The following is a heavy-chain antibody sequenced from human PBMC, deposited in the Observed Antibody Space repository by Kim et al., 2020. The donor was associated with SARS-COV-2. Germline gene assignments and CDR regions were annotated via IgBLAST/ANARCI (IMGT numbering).Heavy chain of an antibody. Sequence: GGSLRLSCTASGDTFNNYWINWVRHAPGKGLVWVSRIRSDGTTTHYADSVKGRFTLSRNNAENTVLLQMNSLRVEDTAVYYCARGMFGTGFDVWGQGTPVTVSP. CDR1: GDTFNNYW. CDR2: IRSDGTTT. D-gene: IGHD3-10*02. CDR3: ARGMFGTGFDV. J-gene: IGHJ5*01. V-gene: IGHV3-74*01.